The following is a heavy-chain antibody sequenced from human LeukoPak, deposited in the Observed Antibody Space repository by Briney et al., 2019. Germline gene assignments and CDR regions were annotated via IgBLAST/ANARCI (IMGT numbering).Heavy chain of an antibody. CDR3: ARDQENYYGSGSYYSYYYYGMDV. V-gene: IGHV3-33*01. CDR2: IWYDGSNK. Sequence: GGSLRLSCAASGFTFSSYGMHWVRQAPGKGLEWVAVIWYDGSNKYYADSVKGRFTISGDNSKNTLYLQMNSLRAEDTAVYYCARDQENYYGSGSYYSYYYYGMDVWGQGTTVTVSS. CDR1: GFTFSSYG. D-gene: IGHD3-10*01. J-gene: IGHJ6*02.